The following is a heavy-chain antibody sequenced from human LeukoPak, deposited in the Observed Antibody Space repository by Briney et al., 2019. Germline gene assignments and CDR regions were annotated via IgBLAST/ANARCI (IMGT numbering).Heavy chain of an antibody. Sequence: PSETQSLTCTVSGASISSYYWSWIRQPPGKGLEWIGNIHYSGSTNSNPSLKSRVTISIDTSKNQFSLKLNSVTAADTAVYYCARYASARFDPWGQGTLVTVSS. CDR1: GASISSYY. D-gene: IGHD3-10*01. V-gene: IGHV4-59*01. CDR2: IHYSGST. J-gene: IGHJ5*02. CDR3: ARYASARFDP.